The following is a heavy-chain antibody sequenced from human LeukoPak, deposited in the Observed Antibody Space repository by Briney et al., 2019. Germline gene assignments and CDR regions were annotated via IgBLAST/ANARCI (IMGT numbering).Heavy chain of an antibody. Sequence: GGSLRLSCAASGFTFSSYAMSWVRQAPGRGLEWVSAISGSGGSTYYADSVKGRFTISRDNSENTLYLQMNSLRAEDTAVYYCAKVPGGYCASSTCWLDYWGQGTLVTVSS. CDR2: ISGSGGST. D-gene: IGHD2-21*01. J-gene: IGHJ4*02. CDR1: GFTFSSYA. CDR3: AKVPGGYCASSTCWLDY. V-gene: IGHV3-23*01.